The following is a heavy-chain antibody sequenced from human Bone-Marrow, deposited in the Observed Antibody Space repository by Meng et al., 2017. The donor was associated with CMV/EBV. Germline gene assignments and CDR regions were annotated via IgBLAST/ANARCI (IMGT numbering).Heavy chain of an antibody. CDR2: IYYTGST. CDR3: ARDLTFRGFDP. CDR1: GGSVSIGRYY. V-gene: IGHV4-61*01. J-gene: IGHJ5*02. Sequence: ESLKISCPVSGGSVSIGRYYWSWIRQPPGKGLEWIGYIYYTGSTNYNPSLKSRVTISVDTSKNQFSLKLSSVTAADTAVYYCARDLTFRGFDPWGQGTLVTVSS. D-gene: IGHD3-16*01.